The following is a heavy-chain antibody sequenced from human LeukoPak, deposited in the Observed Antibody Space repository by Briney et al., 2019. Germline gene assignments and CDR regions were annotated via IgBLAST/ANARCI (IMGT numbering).Heavy chain of an antibody. CDR1: GFTFSSYA. J-gene: IGHJ6*02. Sequence: PGGSLRLSCAASGFTFSSYAMSWVRQAPGKGLVWVSAISGSGGSTYYADSVKGRFTMSRDNSKNTLYLQMNSLRAEDTAVYYCAKDRYGGDYYYYGMDVRGQGTTVTVSS. V-gene: IGHV3-23*01. CDR2: ISGSGGST. CDR3: AKDRYGGDYYYYGMDV. D-gene: IGHD3-16*01.